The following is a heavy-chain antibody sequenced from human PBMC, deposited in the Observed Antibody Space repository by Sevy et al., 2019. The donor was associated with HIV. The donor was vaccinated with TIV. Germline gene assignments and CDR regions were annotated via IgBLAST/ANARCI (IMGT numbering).Heavy chain of an antibody. D-gene: IGHD3-22*01. CDR1: GFTFSSYA. J-gene: IGHJ3*02. CDR3: ATDLGYDSSGPTDDFDI. CDR2: ISYDGSNK. V-gene: IGHV3-30-3*01. Sequence: GGSLRLSCAASGFTFSSYAMHWVRQAPGKGLEWVAVISYDGSNKYYADSVKGRFTISRDNSKNTLYLQMNSLRAEDTAVYYCATDLGYDSSGPTDDFDIWGQGTMVTLSS.